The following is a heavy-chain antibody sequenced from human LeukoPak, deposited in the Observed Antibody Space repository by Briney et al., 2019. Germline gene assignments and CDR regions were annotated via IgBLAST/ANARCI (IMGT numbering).Heavy chain of an antibody. Sequence: GASVKVSCKASGGTFSSYAISWVRQAPGQGLGWMGGIIPIFGTANYAQKFQGRVTITADESTSTAYMELSSLRSEDTAVYYCASGDIVGAFAFDYWGQGTLVTVSS. CDR3: ASGDIVGAFAFDY. CDR1: GGTFSSYA. V-gene: IGHV1-69*13. D-gene: IGHD1-26*01. J-gene: IGHJ4*02. CDR2: IIPIFGTA.